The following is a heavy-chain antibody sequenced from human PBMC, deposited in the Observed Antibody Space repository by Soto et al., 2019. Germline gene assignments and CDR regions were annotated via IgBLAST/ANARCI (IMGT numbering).Heavy chain of an antibody. D-gene: IGHD2-21*02. J-gene: IGHJ6*02. V-gene: IGHV3-23*01. Sequence: PGGSLRLSCAASGVTFNSYAMNWVRQAPGKGLEWVSGISGSGDNTYYADSVKGRFTISRDNSKSTLYLQMNSLRVEDTAVYYCALPGGTFRGGDCSYYYYYAMDVWGQGTTVTVSS. CDR2: ISGSGDNT. CDR1: GVTFNSYA. CDR3: ALPGGTFRGGDCSYYYYYAMDV.